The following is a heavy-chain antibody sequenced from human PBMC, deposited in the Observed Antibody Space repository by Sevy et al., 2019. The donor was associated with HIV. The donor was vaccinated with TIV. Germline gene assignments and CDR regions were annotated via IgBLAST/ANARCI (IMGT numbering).Heavy chain of an antibody. D-gene: IGHD5-12*01. V-gene: IGHV3-11*01. CDR2: ISSSGSTI. CDR3: ARDIVATYYYYGMDV. Sequence: GGSLRLSCAASGFTFSDYYMSWIRQAPGKGLEWVSYISSSGSTIYYADSVKGRFTISRDNAKNSLYLQMNCLRAEDTAVYYCARDIVATYYYYGMDVWGQGTTVTVSS. J-gene: IGHJ6*02. CDR1: GFTFSDYY.